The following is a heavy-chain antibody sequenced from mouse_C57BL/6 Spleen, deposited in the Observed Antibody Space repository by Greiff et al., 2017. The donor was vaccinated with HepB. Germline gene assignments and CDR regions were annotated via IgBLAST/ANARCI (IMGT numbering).Heavy chain of an antibody. CDR1: GFTFSDYG. CDR2: ISSGSSTI. Sequence: EVKLMESGGGLVKPGGSLKLSCAASGFTFSDYGMHWVRQAPEKGLEWVAYISSGSSTIYYADTVKGRFTISRDNAKNTLFLQMTSLRSEDTALYYCARNHYYSSSYGYFDVWGTGTTVTVSS. V-gene: IGHV5-17*01. D-gene: IGHD1-1*01. CDR3: ARNHYYSSSYGYFDV. J-gene: IGHJ1*03.